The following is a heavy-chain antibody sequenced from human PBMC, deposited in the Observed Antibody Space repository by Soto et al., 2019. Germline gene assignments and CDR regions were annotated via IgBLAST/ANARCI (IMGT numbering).Heavy chain of an antibody. CDR2: ISWNSGSI. CDR3: ARDFEGSYGYGPFEY. D-gene: IGHD5-18*01. V-gene: IGHV3-9*01. CDR1: GFTFGDYA. Sequence: EVQLVESGGGLVQPGRSLRLSCAASGFTFGDYAMQWVRQAPGKGLEWVSAISWNSGSIDYADSVKGRFTISRDNAKNSLYLQMNSLRAEDTAVYYCARDFEGSYGYGPFEYWGQGTLVTVSS. J-gene: IGHJ4*02.